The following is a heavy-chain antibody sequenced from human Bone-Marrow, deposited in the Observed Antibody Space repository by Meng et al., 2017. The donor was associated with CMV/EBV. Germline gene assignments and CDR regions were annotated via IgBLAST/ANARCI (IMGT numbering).Heavy chain of an antibody. V-gene: IGHV1-2*02. CDR3: ATDPIVGATQGYYGMDV. J-gene: IGHJ6*02. CDR2: INPNSGGT. CDR1: GYTFTGYY. Sequence: ASVKVSCKASGYTFTGYYMHWVRQAPGQGLEWMGWINPNSGGTNYAQKFQGRVTMTRDTSISTAYMELSRLRSDDTAVYYCATDPIVGATQGYYGMDVWVQGTTVTVPS. D-gene: IGHD1-26*01.